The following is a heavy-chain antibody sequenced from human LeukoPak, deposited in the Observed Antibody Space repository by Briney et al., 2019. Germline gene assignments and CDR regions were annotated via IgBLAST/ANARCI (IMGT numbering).Heavy chain of an antibody. CDR1: GFTFDDYA. CDR3: AKDISELVHNAFDI. V-gene: IGHV3-9*01. D-gene: IGHD1-26*01. J-gene: IGHJ3*02. Sequence: PGGSLRPSCAASGFTFDDYAMHWVRQAPGKGLEWVSGISWNSGSIGYADSVKGRFTISRDNAKNSLYLQMNSLRAEDTALYYCAKDISELVHNAFDIWGQGTMVTVSS. CDR2: ISWNSGSI.